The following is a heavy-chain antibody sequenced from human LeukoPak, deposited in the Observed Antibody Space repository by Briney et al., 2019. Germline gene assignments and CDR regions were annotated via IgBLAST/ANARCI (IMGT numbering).Heavy chain of an antibody. D-gene: IGHD2-2*01. J-gene: IGHJ4*02. CDR2: IRYDGSNK. CDR1: GFTFSSYG. V-gene: IGHV3-30*02. CDR3: AKLLLPAALSPPDY. Sequence: GGSLRLSCAASGFTFSSYGMHWVRQAPGKGLEWVAFIRYDGSNKYYADSVKGRFTISRDNSKNTLYLQMNSLRAEDTAVYYCAKLLLPAALSPPDYWGQGTLVTVSS.